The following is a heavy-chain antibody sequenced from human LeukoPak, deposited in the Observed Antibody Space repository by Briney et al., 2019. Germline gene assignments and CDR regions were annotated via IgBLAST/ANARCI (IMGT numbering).Heavy chain of an antibody. J-gene: IGHJ4*02. V-gene: IGHV1-18*01. Sequence: ASVKVSCKASGYTFTSYGISWVRQAPGQGLEWMGWISAYNGNTNYAQKLQGRVTMTTDTSTSTAYMELRSLRSDDTAVYYCARARPMGTAMVPDDYWGQGTLVTVSS. D-gene: IGHD5-18*01. CDR2: ISAYNGNT. CDR1: GYTFTSYG. CDR3: ARARPMGTAMVPDDY.